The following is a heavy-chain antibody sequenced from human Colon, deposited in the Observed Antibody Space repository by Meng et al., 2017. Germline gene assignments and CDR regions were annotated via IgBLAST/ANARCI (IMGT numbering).Heavy chain of an antibody. CDR2: ISGSGSSV. D-gene: IGHD2-2*02. J-gene: IGHJ4*02. CDR3: ARGRYRSTH. Sequence: QVQLGEFGGGLVKPGGSLSLSCSASRFTFSDYYMTWNRQAPGKGLEWLSYISGSGSSVYYADSVKGRITISRDNAKNSLYLQMNSLRAEDTAVYYCARGRYRSTHWGQGTLVTVSS. CDR1: RFTFSDYY. V-gene: IGHV3-11*01.